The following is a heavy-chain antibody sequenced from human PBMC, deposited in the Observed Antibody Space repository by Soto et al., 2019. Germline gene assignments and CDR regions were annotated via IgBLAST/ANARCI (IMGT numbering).Heavy chain of an antibody. V-gene: IGHV1-69*06. CDR2: IIPIFGTA. J-gene: IGHJ4*02. CDR1: GGTFSSYA. D-gene: IGHD2-8*01. CDR3: ARVYVRRDGRAPFDY. Sequence: QVQLVQSGAEVKKPGSSVKVSCMASGGTFSSYAISWVRQAPGQGLEWMGGIIPIFGTANYAQKFQGRVTITADKSTSTAYMELSSLRSEDTAVYYCARVYVRRDGRAPFDYWGQGTLVTVSS.